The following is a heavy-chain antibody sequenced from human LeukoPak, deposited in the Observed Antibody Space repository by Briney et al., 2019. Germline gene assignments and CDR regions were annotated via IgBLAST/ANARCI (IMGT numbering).Heavy chain of an antibody. D-gene: IGHD3-16*01. Sequence: GGSLRLSCAASGFTFSSYWMSWVRQAPGKGLEWVANIKQDGSGKYYVDSLKGRFAISRDNAKNSLYLQMNSLRAEDTAMYYCAKQRYGGEDYWGQGTLVTVSS. CDR2: IKQDGSGK. V-gene: IGHV3-7*01. CDR3: AKQRYGGEDY. CDR1: GFTFSSYW. J-gene: IGHJ4*02.